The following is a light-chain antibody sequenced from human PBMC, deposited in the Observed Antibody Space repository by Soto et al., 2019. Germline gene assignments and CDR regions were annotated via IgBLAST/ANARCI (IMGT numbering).Light chain of an antibody. CDR3: QHYGSSPWT. J-gene: IGKJ1*01. V-gene: IGKV3-20*01. Sequence: DIVLTQSPGTLSLSPGERATLSCRASQSVSSSYLAWYQQKPGQAPSLLIYGASSRATGIPDRFSGSGSGTDFTLTISRLEPADFAVYYCQHYGSSPWTFGQGTKVDIK. CDR1: QSVSSSY. CDR2: GAS.